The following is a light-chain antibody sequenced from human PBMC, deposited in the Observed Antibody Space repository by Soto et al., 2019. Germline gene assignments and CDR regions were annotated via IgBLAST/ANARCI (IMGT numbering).Light chain of an antibody. Sequence: EIVLTQSPGTLSLSLGERATVSCRASQSVGSNYLAWYQQKPGQAPRILIYAASSRATGIPDRFSGSGSGTDFTLTISRLELEDFAVYYCHQYDTSPRTFGQGTKVDI. J-gene: IGKJ1*01. CDR1: QSVGSNY. CDR3: HQYDTSPRT. CDR2: AAS. V-gene: IGKV3-20*01.